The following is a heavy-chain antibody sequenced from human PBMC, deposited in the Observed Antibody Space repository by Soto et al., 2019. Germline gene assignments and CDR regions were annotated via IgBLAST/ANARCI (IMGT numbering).Heavy chain of an antibody. D-gene: IGHD2-2*02. CDR3: ARSQYQLLYIPVGYYFDY. Sequence: KPSETLSLTCAVYGGSFSGYYWSWIRQPPGKGLEWIGEINHSGSTNYNPSLKSRVTISVDTSKNQFSLKLSSVTAADTAVYYCARSQYQLLYIPVGYYFDYWGQGTLVTVSS. J-gene: IGHJ4*02. CDR2: INHSGST. V-gene: IGHV4-34*01. CDR1: GGSFSGYY.